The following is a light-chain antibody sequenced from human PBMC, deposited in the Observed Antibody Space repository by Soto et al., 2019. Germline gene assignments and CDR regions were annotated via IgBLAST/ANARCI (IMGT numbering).Light chain of an antibody. CDR3: SSYTSSSTLWVV. CDR2: DVS. V-gene: IGLV2-14*01. CDR1: SSDVGGYNY. Sequence: QSALTQPASVSGSPGQSITISCTGTSSDVGGYNYVSWYQQHPGKAPKLMIYDVSNRPSGVSNRFSGSKSGNTASLTISGLQAEDEADYYCSSYTSSSTLWVVFGGGTKLNVL. J-gene: IGLJ2*01.